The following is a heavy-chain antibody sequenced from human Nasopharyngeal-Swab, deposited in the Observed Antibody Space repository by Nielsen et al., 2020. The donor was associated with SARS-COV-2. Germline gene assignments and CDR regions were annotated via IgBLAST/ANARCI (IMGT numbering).Heavy chain of an antibody. Sequence: SLKISCVASGFPFDDYAMSWVRPIPGKGLQWVAGITWNSGNIGYADSVKGRFTVSRDNAGNSLFLQLDSLRPEDTAVYYCAKSLYTSTWSYYFDIWGQGTMVTVSS. J-gene: IGHJ4*02. CDR1: GFPFDDYA. D-gene: IGHD6-13*01. CDR2: ITWNSGNI. V-gene: IGHV3-9*01. CDR3: AKSLYTSTWSYYFDI.